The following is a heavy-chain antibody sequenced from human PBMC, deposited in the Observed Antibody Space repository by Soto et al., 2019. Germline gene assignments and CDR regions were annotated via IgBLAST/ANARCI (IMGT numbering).Heavy chain of an antibody. D-gene: IGHD2-15*01. CDR2: IYWDDDK. Sequence: QITLKESGPTLVKPTQTLTLTCTFSGFSLSTSGVGVGWIRQSPEKALEWLALIYWDDDKRYSPSLKRRLTITKDSSKNQVVLTMTNLDPVDKATYYCARIYCSGGSCYGNYFDYWGQGTLVTVSS. J-gene: IGHJ4*02. CDR1: GFSLSTSGVG. V-gene: IGHV2-5*02. CDR3: ARIYCSGGSCYGNYFDY.